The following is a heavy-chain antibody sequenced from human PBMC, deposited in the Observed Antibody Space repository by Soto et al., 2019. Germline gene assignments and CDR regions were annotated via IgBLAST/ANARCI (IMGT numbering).Heavy chain of an antibody. J-gene: IGHJ4*02. D-gene: IGHD6-13*01. V-gene: IGHV3-48*01. CDR3: ARDQKASWYTRYFDY. CDR2: ISSSSSII. Sequence: GGSLRLSCAASGFTFSIYNMNWVRQAPGKGLEWVSYISSSSSIIYYADSVKGRFTISRDDAKNSLYLQMNSLRAEDTAVYFCARDQKASWYTRYFDYWGQGTLVTVSS. CDR1: GFTFSIYN.